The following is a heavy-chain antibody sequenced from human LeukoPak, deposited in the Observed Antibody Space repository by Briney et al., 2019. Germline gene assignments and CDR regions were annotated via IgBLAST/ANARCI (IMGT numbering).Heavy chain of an antibody. Sequence: ASVKVSCKASGYTFTSYDINWVRQATGQGLEWMGWMNPNSGNTGYAQKLQGRVTMTTDTSTSTAYMELRSLRSDDTAVYYCARAYVTMIVVVITPSEAWFDPWGQGTLVTVSS. CDR3: ARAYVTMIVVVITPSEAWFDP. D-gene: IGHD3-22*01. CDR1: GYTFTSYD. CDR2: MNPNSGNT. J-gene: IGHJ5*02. V-gene: IGHV1-8*01.